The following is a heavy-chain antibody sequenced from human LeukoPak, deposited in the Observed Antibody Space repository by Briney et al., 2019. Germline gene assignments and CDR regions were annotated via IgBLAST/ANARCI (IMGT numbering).Heavy chain of an antibody. D-gene: IGHD3-22*01. CDR2: NNSDGSST. V-gene: IGHV3-74*01. Sequence: GGSLRLSCAASGFTFSSYWMHWVRQAPGKGLVWVSRNNSDGSSTSYADSVRGRFTISRDNAKNTLYLQMSSLRAEDTAVYYCARGPPMYYYGSSAYHYDYFEYWGQGTLVTVSS. J-gene: IGHJ4*02. CDR3: ARGPPMYYYGSSAYHYDYFEY. CDR1: GFTFSSYW.